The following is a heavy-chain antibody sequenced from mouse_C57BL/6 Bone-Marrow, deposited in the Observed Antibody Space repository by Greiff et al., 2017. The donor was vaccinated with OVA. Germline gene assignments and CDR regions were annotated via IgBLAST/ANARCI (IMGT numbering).Heavy chain of an antibody. CDR3: ASGRYSYYFDY. CDR2: IYPGSGNT. J-gene: IGHJ2*01. Sequence: VQLQQSGAELVRPGASVKLSCKASGYTFTDYYINWVKQRPGQGLEWIARIYPGSGNTYYNEKFKGKATLTAEKSSSTAYMQLSSLTSEDSAVYFCASGRYSYYFDYWGQGTTLTVSS. CDR1: GYTFTDYY. V-gene: IGHV1-76*01.